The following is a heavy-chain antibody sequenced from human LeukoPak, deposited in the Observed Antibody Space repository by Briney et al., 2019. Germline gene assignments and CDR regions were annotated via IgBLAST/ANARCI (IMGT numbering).Heavy chain of an antibody. CDR3: ARDPHGAGEYDY. D-gene: IGHD3-10*01. J-gene: IGHJ4*02. V-gene: IGHV1-2*02. CDR1: GYTFTGYY. CDR2: INPNSGGT. Sequence: ASVKVSCKASGYTFTGYYMHWVRQAPGQGLEWTGWINPNSGGTNYAQKFQGRVTMTRDTSISTAYMELSRLRSDDTAVYYCARDPHGAGEYDYWGQGTLVTVSS.